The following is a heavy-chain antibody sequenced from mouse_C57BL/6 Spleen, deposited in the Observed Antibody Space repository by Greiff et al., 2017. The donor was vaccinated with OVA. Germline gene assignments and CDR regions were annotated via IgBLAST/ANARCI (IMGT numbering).Heavy chain of an antibody. D-gene: IGHD1-1*01. J-gene: IGHJ2*01. Sequence: VQLQQSVAELVRPGASVKLSCTASGFNIKNTYMHWVKQRPEQGLEWIGRIDPANGNTKYAPTFPGKATITADTSSNTAYLQLSSLTSEDTAIYYCATDYYGSSLFDYWGQGTTLTVSS. V-gene: IGHV14-3*01. CDR3: ATDYYGSSLFDY. CDR2: IDPANGNT. CDR1: GFNIKNTY.